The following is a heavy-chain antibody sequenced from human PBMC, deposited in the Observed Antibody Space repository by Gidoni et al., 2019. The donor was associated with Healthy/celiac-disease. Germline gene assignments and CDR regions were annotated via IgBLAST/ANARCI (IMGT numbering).Heavy chain of an antibody. Sequence: KKPGSSVTVSCKASGGTFSSYTISWVRQAPGQGLEWMGRIIPILGIANYAQKFQGRVTITADKSTSTAYMELSSLRSEDTAVYYCASGGFGDPAPNYYYYGMDVWGQGTTVTVSS. CDR3: ASGGFGDPAPNYYYYGMDV. CDR2: IIPILGIA. D-gene: IGHD3-10*01. J-gene: IGHJ6*02. CDR1: GGTFSSYT. V-gene: IGHV1-69*02.